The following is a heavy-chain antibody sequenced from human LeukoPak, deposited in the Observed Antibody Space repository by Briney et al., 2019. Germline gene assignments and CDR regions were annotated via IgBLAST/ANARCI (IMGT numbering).Heavy chain of an antibody. CDR3: ARDDGYNWFDP. CDR2: IDNDGSST. CDR1: GFSFNNYW. J-gene: IGHJ5*02. Sequence: GGSLRLSCAASGFSFNNYWMHWVRQAPGKGLEWVSRIDNDGSSTRYADSVTGRFTISRDVAKNTLYLQMNSLRAEDTAVYYCARDDGYNWFDPWGQGTLVTVSS. D-gene: IGHD4-17*01. V-gene: IGHV3-74*01.